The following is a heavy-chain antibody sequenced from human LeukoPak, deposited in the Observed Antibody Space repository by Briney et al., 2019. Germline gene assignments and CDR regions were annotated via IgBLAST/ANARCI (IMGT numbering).Heavy chain of an antibody. Sequence: GGSLRLSCAASGFTFSSYGMHWVRQAPGKGLEWVAVIWYDGSNKYYADSVKGRFTISRDNSKNTLHLQMNRLRAEDTAVYYCARGGYHDSSGYYILNYWGQGTLVTVSS. CDR2: IWYDGSNK. D-gene: IGHD3-22*01. J-gene: IGHJ4*02. CDR1: GFTFSSYG. V-gene: IGHV3-33*01. CDR3: ARGGYHDSSGYYILNY.